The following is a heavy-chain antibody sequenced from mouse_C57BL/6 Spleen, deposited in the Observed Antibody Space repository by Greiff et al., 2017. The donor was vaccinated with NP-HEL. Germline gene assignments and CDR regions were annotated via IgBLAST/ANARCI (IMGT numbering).Heavy chain of an antibody. V-gene: IGHV1-76*01. CDR1: GYTFTDYY. CDR2: IYPGSGNT. CDR3: ARRGYDGYYVGYFDV. D-gene: IGHD2-3*01. J-gene: IGHJ1*03. Sequence: QVQLQQSGAELVRPGASVKLSCKASGYTFTDYYINWVKQRPGQGLEWIARIYPGSGNTYYNEKFKGKATLTAEKSSSTAYMQLSSLTSEDSAVYFCARRGYDGYYVGYFDVWGTGTTVTVSS.